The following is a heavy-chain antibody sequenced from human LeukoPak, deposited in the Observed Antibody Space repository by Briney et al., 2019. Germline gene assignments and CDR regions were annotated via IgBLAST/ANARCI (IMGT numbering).Heavy chain of an antibody. CDR2: IYSGGST. CDR1: GFTVSSNY. Sequence: PGGSLRLSCAASGFTVSSNYMSWVRQAPGKGLEWVSVIYSGGSTYYADSVKGRFTISRDNSKNTLYLQMSSLRAEDTAVYYCRLYYYGSGSYYMDVWGQGTTVTVSS. J-gene: IGHJ6*02. D-gene: IGHD3-10*01. V-gene: IGHV3-66*02. CDR3: RLYYYGSGSYYMDV.